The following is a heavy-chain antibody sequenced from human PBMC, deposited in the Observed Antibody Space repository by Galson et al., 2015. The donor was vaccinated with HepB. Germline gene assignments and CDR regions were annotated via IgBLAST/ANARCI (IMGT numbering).Heavy chain of an antibody. CDR2: ILSGGGT. V-gene: IGHV3-53*01. D-gene: IGHD5-12*01. CDR1: GFSVRNNY. Sequence: SLRLSCAASGFSVRNNYVSWVRQAPGKGLEWVSLILSGGGTDVADSVKGRFTISRDDPKNTLSLQMNSLRAEDTAVYYCARGGYTGYALGFWGQGTLVTVSS. J-gene: IGHJ4*02. CDR3: ARGGYTGYALGF.